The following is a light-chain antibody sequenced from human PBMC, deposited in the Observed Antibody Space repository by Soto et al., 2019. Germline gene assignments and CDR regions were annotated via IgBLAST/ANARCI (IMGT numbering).Light chain of an antibody. J-gene: IGKJ2*01. V-gene: IGKV1-9*01. CDR2: GAS. Sequence: DIQLTQSPSFLSASVGGRVTITCRASQAISSHLAWYQQKPGKAPNLLIYGASTLQSGVPSRFSGSGSGTQFTLTISSLQPEDFATYYCQQYYSFPYTFGQGTKLEIK. CDR3: QQYYSFPYT. CDR1: QAISSH.